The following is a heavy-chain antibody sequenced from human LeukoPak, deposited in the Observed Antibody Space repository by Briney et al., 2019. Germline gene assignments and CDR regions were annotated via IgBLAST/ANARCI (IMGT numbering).Heavy chain of an antibody. CDR3: ARGEYSSSSLKY. J-gene: IGHJ4*02. CDR1: GYTFTGYY. D-gene: IGHD6-6*01. Sequence: ASVKVSCKASGYTFTGYYMHWVRQAPGQGLEWMGWINPNSGDTNYAQKFQGRVTITRNTSISTAYMELSSLRSEDTAVYYCARGEYSSSSLKYWGQGTLVTVSS. CDR2: INPNSGDT. V-gene: IGHV1-2*02.